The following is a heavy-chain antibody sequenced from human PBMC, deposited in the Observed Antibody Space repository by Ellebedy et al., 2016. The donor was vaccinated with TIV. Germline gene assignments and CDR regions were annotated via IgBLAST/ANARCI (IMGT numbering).Heavy chain of an antibody. J-gene: IGHJ4*02. Sequence: AASVTVSCKASRGTFRSYALSWVRQAPGQGLEWMGRIIPILGKANYAQKFQGRVTITADQSTSTAYMELSSLRSEDTAVYLCAWRLGIRDYWGQGTLVSVPS. CDR3: AWRLGIRDY. CDR2: IIPILGKA. D-gene: IGHD7-27*01. CDR1: RGTFRSYA. V-gene: IGHV1-69*04.